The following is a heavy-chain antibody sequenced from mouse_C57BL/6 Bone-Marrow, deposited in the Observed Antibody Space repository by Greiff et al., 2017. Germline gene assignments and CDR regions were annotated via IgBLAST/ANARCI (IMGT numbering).Heavy chain of an antibody. Sequence: QVQLQQPGAELVKPGASVKLSCKASGYTFTSYWMQWVKQRPGQGLEWIGELDPSDSYTNYNQKFKGKATLTVDTSTSTAYMQLSSLTSEDSAVYYCARGITTVVDPLFDYWDQGTALTVSS. CDR3: ARGITTVVDPLFDY. J-gene: IGHJ2*01. V-gene: IGHV1-50*01. CDR1: GYTFTSYW. CDR2: LDPSDSYT. D-gene: IGHD1-1*01.